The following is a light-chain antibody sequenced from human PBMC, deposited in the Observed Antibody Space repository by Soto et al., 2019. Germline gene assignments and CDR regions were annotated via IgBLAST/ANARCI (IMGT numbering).Light chain of an antibody. V-gene: IGKV1-39*01. CDR1: QSISSY. Sequence: DIELPQSPSSLSASVGDRVTITCRASQSISSYLNWYQQKPGKPPKILIYVASSLQSGVPSRFSGSGSGTEFTPAIRSLQPEDFATYYCQQSYITPFAFGPGTKVDI. CDR3: QQSYITPFA. J-gene: IGKJ3*01. CDR2: VAS.